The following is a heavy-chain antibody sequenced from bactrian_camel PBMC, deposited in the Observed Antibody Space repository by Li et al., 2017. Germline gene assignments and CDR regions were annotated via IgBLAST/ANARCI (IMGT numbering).Heavy chain of an antibody. D-gene: IGHD2*01. J-gene: IGHJ4*01. V-gene: IGHV3S53*01. CDR3: AADGRALSPLDGQWYRM. CDR2: FDSLDFR. CDR1: GITEGTNC. Sequence: LVESGGGSVQAGGSLRLSCEVSGITEGTNCIGWFRQAAGKEREGVAAFDSLDFRTYADSVKGRFTVSKDTARNALTLQMDDLKPEDSAMYYCAADGRALSPLDGQWYRMWGHGTQVTVS.